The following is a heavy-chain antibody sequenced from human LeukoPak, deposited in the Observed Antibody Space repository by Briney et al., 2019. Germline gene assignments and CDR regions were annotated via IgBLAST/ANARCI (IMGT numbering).Heavy chain of an antibody. CDR3: ARAEGGPATAIY. V-gene: IGHV3-11*05. CDR1: GFTFSDYY. D-gene: IGHD2-21*02. CDR2: ISTGSSYT. J-gene: IGHJ4*02. Sequence: PGGSLRLSCAASGFTFSDYYMSWIRQAPGRGLEWVSYISTGSSYTNYADSVKGRFTISRDNAKNSLYLQMNSLRAEDTALYYCARAEGGPATAIYWGQGTLVTASS.